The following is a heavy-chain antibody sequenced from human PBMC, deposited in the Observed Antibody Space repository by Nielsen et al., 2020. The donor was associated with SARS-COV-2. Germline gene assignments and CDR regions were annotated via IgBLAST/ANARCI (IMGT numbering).Heavy chain of an antibody. D-gene: IGHD6-13*01. CDR3: ARLGGAGDFDF. CDR1: GFTLISFT. Sequence: GGSLRLSCAASGFTLISFTLNWVRQAPGKGLEWVSSISFNGHQYYADSVKGRFTISRDNAKNSLYLQMNSLRGEDTAMYYCARLGGAGDFDFWGQGTLVTVSS. J-gene: IGHJ4*02. V-gene: IGHV3-21*04. CDR2: ISFNGHQ.